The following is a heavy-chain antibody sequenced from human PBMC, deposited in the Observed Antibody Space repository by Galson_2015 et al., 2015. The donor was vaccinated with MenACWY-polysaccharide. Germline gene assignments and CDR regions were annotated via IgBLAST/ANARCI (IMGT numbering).Heavy chain of an antibody. V-gene: IGHV3-23*01. J-gene: IGHJ4*01. CDR1: GFTFTNYA. CDR2: ITVSGDNT. D-gene: IGHD6-13*01. CDR3: AKGLRGPAAGTDYFDY. Sequence: SLRPSCAASGFTFTNYAMSWVRQTPGEGLEWVSAITVSGDNTYYADSVKGRFAISRDNSKNTLSLQMNSLRTEDTAVYYCAKGLRGPAAGTDYFDYWGHGTLVTVSS.